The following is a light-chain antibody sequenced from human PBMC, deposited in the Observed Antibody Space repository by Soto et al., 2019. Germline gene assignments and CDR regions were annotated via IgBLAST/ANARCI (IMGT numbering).Light chain of an antibody. V-gene: IGKV3-11*01. CDR3: QQNSNLQGT. Sequence: EVVLTQSPATLSLSPGDRATLSCRASQSVGTYVNWFQQRPGQPPRLLIYDASTRVTGIPDRISGSGSGTDFSLTISGLEPEDSAVYYCQQNSNLQGTFGQGTKVDIK. CDR1: QSVGTY. J-gene: IGKJ1*01. CDR2: DAS.